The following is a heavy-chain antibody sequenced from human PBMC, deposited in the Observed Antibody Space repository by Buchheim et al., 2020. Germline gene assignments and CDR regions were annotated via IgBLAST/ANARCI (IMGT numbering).Heavy chain of an antibody. Sequence: EVQLVESGGGLVQPGGSLRLSCAASGFTFSSYAMTWVRQAPGKGLEWVSSISSSSSSIYYADSVKGRFTISRDNAKNSLYLQMNRLRDEVTAVYYCARLSIAVAGTNYWGQGTL. CDR2: ISSSSSSI. V-gene: IGHV3-48*02. D-gene: IGHD6-19*01. CDR1: GFTFSSYA. J-gene: IGHJ4*02. CDR3: ARLSIAVAGTNY.